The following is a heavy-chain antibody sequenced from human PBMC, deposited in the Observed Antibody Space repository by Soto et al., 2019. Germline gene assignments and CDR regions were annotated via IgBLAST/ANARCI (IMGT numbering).Heavy chain of an antibody. J-gene: IGHJ1*01. D-gene: IGHD5-12*01. CDR3: AGGAFGGGYGMH. CDR1: GFTFSSYE. V-gene: IGHV3-48*03. Sequence: VGSLRLSCAASGFTFSSYEMNWVRQAPGKGLEWVSYISSSGSTIYYADSVKGRFTISRDNAKNSLYLQMNSLRAEDTAVYYCAGGAFGGGYGMHWGQGTLVTVSS. CDR2: ISSSGSTI.